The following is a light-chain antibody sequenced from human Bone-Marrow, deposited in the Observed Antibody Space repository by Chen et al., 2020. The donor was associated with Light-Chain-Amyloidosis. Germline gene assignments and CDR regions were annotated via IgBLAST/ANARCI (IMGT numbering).Light chain of an antibody. CDR2: DAS. Sequence: EIVLTQSPATLSLSPGERATRSCRASQSITTYLAWYQQKPGQAPRLLIHDASIRATGTPARFSGSGSGTDFILTISSLEPEDFALYCCQQRSHWPPHTFGQGIRLEIK. CDR1: QSITTY. V-gene: IGKV3-11*01. J-gene: IGKJ2*01. CDR3: QQRSHWPPHT.